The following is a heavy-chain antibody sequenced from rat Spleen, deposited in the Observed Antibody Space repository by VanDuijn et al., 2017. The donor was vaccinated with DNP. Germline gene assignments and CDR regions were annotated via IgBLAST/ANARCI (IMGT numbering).Heavy chain of an antibody. CDR1: GYSITSNY. V-gene: IGHV3-1*01. CDR3: ARWTRYFDY. CDR2: ISYSGST. J-gene: IGHJ2*01. D-gene: IGHD1-4*01. Sequence: EVQLQESGPGLVKPSQSLSLTCSVSGYSITSNYWGWIRKFPGNKMEYIGHISYSGSTNYNLLLKSRISISRDTSKNKFLRQLSSLTTEDTATYYCARWTRYFDYWGQGVMVTVSS.